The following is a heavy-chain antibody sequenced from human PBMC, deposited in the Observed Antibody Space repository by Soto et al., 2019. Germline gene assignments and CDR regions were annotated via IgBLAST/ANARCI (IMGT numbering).Heavy chain of an antibody. Sequence: GASVKVSCKASGGTFSTYTIIWVRQAPGQGLEWMGRILPMLDITNSAQRFQGRVTITADKSTSTAYLELSSLRSEDTAVYYCTLGSWSAETFDIWGRGTTVTVSS. J-gene: IGHJ3*02. CDR2: ILPMLDIT. CDR3: TLGSWSAETFDI. CDR1: GGTFSTYT. D-gene: IGHD6-13*01. V-gene: IGHV1-69*02.